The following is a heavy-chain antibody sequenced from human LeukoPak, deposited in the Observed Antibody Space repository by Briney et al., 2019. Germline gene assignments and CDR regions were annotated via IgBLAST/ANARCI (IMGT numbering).Heavy chain of an antibody. V-gene: IGHV4-4*07. CDR1: GGSISSYY. CDR2: IYTSGST. Sequence: PSETLFLTCTVSGGSISSYYWSWIRQPPGKGLEWIGRIYTSGSTNYNPSLKSRLTMSVDTSKNQFCLELSSVTAADTAVYYRAREAQFTRGWYSCGQGSLVTVSS. D-gene: IGHD6-19*01. CDR3: AREAQFTRGWYS. J-gene: IGHJ4*02.